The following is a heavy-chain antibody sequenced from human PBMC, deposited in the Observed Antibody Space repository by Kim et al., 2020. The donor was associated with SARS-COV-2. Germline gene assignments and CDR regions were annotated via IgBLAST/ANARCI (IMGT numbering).Heavy chain of an antibody. CDR2: P. Sequence: PTYAQGFTGRFVFSLDTSVSTAYLQISSLKAEDTAVYYCARILRAGTLGYWGQGTLVTVSS. D-gene: IGHD6-19*01. J-gene: IGHJ4*02. V-gene: IGHV7-4-1*02. CDR3: ARILRAGTLGY.